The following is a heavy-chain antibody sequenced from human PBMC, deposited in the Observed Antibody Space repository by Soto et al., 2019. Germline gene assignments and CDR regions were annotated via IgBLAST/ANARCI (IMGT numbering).Heavy chain of an antibody. CDR2: IFWNDDR. J-gene: IGHJ4*02. CDR3: AHRRMGPGWIYGSPSYYWDY. CDR1: GFSLTTSGVG. V-gene: IGHV2-5*01. Sequence: QITLKESGPTLVRPTQTLTLTCTFSGFSLTTSGVGVGWIRQPPGKAPEWLALIFWNDDRRYSPTLRNRITITKDTSKDQVVLMMTNMDPADTATYYCAHRRMGPGWIYGSPSYYWDYWGQGTVVTVSS. D-gene: IGHD3-10*01.